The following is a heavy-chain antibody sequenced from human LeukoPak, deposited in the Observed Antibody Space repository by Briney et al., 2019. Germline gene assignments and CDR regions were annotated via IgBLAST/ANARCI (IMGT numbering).Heavy chain of an antibody. CDR3: AELGITMIGGV. Sequence: PGGSLRLSCAASGFTFSSYGMHWVRKAPGKGLEWVAFIRSDGSNKYYADSVRGRFTISRDNAKNSLYLQMNSLRAEDTAVYYCAELGITMIGGVWGKGTTVTISS. D-gene: IGHD3-10*02. CDR1: GFTFSSYG. V-gene: IGHV3-30*02. CDR2: IRSDGSNK. J-gene: IGHJ6*04.